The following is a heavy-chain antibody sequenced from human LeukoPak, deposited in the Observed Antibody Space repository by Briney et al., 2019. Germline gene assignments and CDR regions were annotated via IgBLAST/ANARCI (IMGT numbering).Heavy chain of an antibody. J-gene: IGHJ1*01. V-gene: IGHV3-23*01. CDR3: AITVDCRATTDCYSYFHH. CDR2: ISGSGGST. D-gene: IGHD2-21*02. Sequence: GALRLSCAASGFTFSSYAMSWVRQAPGKGLEWVSAISGSGGSTYYADSVKGRFTISRDNAKDTLYLQVNSLRAEDTAVYYCAITVDCRATTDCYSYFHHWGQGTLVTVSS. CDR1: GFTFSSYA.